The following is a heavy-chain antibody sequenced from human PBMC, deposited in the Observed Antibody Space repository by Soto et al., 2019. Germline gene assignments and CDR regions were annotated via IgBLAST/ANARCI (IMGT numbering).Heavy chain of an antibody. J-gene: IGHJ6*02. V-gene: IGHV3-21*06. CDR3: ARVHLGRTSSYYCGMDV. CDR2: FSGSGKDT. Sequence: VDLVESGGGLVKPGGSLTLSCATSGFTFTNHRMKWVRQAPGKGLEWVASFSGSGKDTFYRDSVKGRFTISRDNAESSLVLQMNSLTVDDTAVYHCARVHLGRTSSYYCGMDVWGPGTTVTVSS. CDR1: GFTFTNHR. D-gene: IGHD1-1*01.